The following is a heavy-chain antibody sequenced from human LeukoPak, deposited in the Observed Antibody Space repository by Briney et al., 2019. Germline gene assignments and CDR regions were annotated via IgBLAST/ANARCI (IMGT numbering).Heavy chain of an antibody. CDR3: ARAAYNWN. CDR2: IDPSGIAL. J-gene: IGHJ4*02. D-gene: IGHD1-20*01. CDR1: GFTIRDYV. Sequence: GGSLRLSCAASGFTIRDYVMSWVRQAPGKGLEWVSYIDPSGIALYYADSVKGRFTVSRDNGKNSLSLQLRSLRAEDTALYYCARAAYNWNWGQGTLVTVSS. V-gene: IGHV3-11*01.